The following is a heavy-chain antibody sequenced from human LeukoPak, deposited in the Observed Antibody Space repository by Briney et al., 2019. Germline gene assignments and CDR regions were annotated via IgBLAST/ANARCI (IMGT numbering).Heavy chain of an antibody. CDR2: IYYSGST. CDR1: GGSISSGGYY. CDR3: ARDTAYSSFNYFDY. V-gene: IGHV4-31*03. J-gene: IGHJ4*02. D-gene: IGHD6-6*01. Sequence: PSETLSLTCTVSGGSISSGGYYWSWIRQHPGKGLEWIGYIYYSGSTYYNPSLKSRVTISVDTSKNQFSLKLSSVTAADTAVYYCARDTAYSSFNYFDYWGQGTLVTVSS.